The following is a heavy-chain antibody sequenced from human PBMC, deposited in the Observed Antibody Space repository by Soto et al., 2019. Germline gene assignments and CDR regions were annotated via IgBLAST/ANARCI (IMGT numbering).Heavy chain of an antibody. CDR3: ARDRNRIAARPGFDY. Sequence: SETLSLTCTVSGGSIKNYYGSWIRQSPGKGLEWIGHIYYSGSTNYNPSLKSRLTISVDTSKNQFSLRLSSVTAADTAIYYCARDRNRIAARPGFDYWGQGTLVTVSS. CDR2: IYYSGST. CDR1: GGSIKNYY. J-gene: IGHJ4*02. V-gene: IGHV4-59*01. D-gene: IGHD6-6*01.